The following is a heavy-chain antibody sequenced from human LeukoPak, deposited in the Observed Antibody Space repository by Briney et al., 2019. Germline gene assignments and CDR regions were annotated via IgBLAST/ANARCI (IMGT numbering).Heavy chain of an antibody. V-gene: IGHV4-59*08. Sequence: SETLSLTCTVSGGSISSYYWSWVRQPPGKELECIGYIYSSGSTNSNPSLKSRATLSVDTSKNQFSLKLRSVTAADTAVYYCARHVGYGNNWFDPWGQGTLVTVSS. J-gene: IGHJ5*02. CDR3: ARHVGYGNNWFDP. D-gene: IGHD5-18*01. CDR1: GGSISSYY. CDR2: IYSSGST.